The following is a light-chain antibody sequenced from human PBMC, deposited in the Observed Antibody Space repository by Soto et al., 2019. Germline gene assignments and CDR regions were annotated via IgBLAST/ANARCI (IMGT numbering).Light chain of an antibody. CDR3: QTWGTGTWV. CDR2: LNSDGSH. Sequence: QSVLTQSPSASASLGASVKLTCTLSSGHSSYAIAWHQQQPEKGPRYLMKLNSDGSHSKGDGIPDRFSGSSSGAERYLTISSLQSEEEADYYCQTWGTGTWVFGGGTKLIVL. J-gene: IGLJ3*02. V-gene: IGLV4-69*01. CDR1: SGHSSYA.